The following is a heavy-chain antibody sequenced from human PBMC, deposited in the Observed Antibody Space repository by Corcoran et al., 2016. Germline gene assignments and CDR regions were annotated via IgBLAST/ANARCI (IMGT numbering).Heavy chain of an antibody. CDR1: GNTLTELS. Sequence: QVQLVQSGAEVKKPGASVKVSCKVSGNTLTELSMHWVRQAPGKGLEWMGGFDPEDGETIYAQKFQGRVTMTEDTSTDTAYMELSSLRSEDTAVYYCATRSGSGWYLVGYWYFDLWGRGTLVTVSS. D-gene: IGHD6-19*01. V-gene: IGHV1-24*01. CDR2: FDPEDGET. J-gene: IGHJ2*01. CDR3: ATRSGSGWYLVGYWYFDL.